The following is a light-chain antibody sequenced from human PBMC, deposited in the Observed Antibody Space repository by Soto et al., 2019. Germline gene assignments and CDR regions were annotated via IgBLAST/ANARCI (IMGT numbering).Light chain of an antibody. CDR3: EQYYSDWT. CDR1: QNINNF. Sequence: DIQLTQSPSTLSASVGDRVTITCRASQNINNFLAWYQQKPGKAPKLLIYTTSTLEHGVPSRFSGRGSGTDFTITISSPQPDDLATYFCEQYYSDWTFGQGTKVEI. J-gene: IGKJ1*01. CDR2: TTS. V-gene: IGKV1-5*03.